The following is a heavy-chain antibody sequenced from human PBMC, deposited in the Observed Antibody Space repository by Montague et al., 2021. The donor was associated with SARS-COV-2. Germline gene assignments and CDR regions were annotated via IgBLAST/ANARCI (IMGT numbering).Heavy chain of an antibody. CDR1: GDSITSDVSY. V-gene: IGHV4-61*02. D-gene: IGHD2-2*01. CDR3: ARVRAVPAAMRIFSLGRRYYGVDV. CDR2: IYTTGST. J-gene: IGHJ6*02. Sequence: TLSLTCTVPGDSITSDVSYWSWIRQPAGKGLEWIGRIYTTGSTNYNPSLKSRLTISLDTSKNQFSLKLSSVTAADTAVYYCARVRAVPAAMRIFSLGRRYYGVDVWGQGTTVTVSS.